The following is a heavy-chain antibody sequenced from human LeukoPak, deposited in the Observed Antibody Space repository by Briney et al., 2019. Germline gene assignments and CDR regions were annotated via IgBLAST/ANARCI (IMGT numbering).Heavy chain of an antibody. V-gene: IGHV3-21*01. CDR3: VRVGQLEDYYYMDV. CDR2: ISSSSYI. D-gene: IGHD6-6*01. J-gene: IGHJ6*03. Sequence: GGSLRLSCAASGFTFSSYSMNWVRQPPGKGLEWVSSISSSSYIYYADSVEGRFTISRDNAKNSLYLQMNSLRAEDTAVYYCVRVGQLEDYYYMDVWGKGTTVTVSS. CDR1: GFTFSSYS.